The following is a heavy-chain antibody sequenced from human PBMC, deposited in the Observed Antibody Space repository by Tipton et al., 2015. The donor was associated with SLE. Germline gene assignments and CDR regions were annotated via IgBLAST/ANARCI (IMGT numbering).Heavy chain of an antibody. V-gene: IGHV4-39*07. CDR2: INTGGGT. Sequence: TLSLTCTVSGGSITSSSYFWGWIRQSPGKGLEWIGNINTGGGTYYNPSLESRVAISMDTSKNQFSLKLTAVTAADTAVYYCARTLDALDIWGQGTMVTVSS. J-gene: IGHJ3*02. CDR1: GGSITSSSYF. CDR3: ARTLDALDI.